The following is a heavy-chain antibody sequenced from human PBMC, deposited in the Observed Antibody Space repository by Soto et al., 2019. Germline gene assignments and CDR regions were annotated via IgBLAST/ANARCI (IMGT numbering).Heavy chain of an antibody. CDR2: ISAYNGNT. V-gene: IGHV1-18*01. CDR1: GYGFTSNG. J-gene: IGHJ4*02. CDR3: ARADYYGSSGYHLDY. D-gene: IGHD3-22*01. Sequence: GVSVKVSCKACGYGFTSNGRSWACQAHGQGLEWMGWISAYNGNTNYAQKLQGRVTMTTDTSTSTAYMELRSLRSDDTAVYYCARADYYGSSGYHLDYWGQGTLVTVSS.